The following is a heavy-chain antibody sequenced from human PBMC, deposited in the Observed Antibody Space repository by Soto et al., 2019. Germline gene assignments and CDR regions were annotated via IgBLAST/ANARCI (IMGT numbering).Heavy chain of an antibody. CDR2: ISSSSSTI. D-gene: IGHD1-26*01. Sequence: GGSLRLSCAASGFTFSSYSMNWVRQAPGKGLEWVSYISSSSSTIYYADSVKGRFTISRDNAKNSLYLQMNSLRAEDTAVYYCARDGRYQKTHVHYWGQGTLVTVSS. CDR1: GFTFSSYS. CDR3: ARDGRYQKTHVHY. J-gene: IGHJ4*02. V-gene: IGHV3-48*01.